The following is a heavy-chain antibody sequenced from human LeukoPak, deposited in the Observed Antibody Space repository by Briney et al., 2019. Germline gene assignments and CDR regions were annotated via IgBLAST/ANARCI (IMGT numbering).Heavy chain of an antibody. Sequence: PSETLSLTCTVSGGSMDSYYWGWIRQPPGKGLEWIGYIYNSGSGTTNYNPSLKSRVTISVDPSKNQFSLKLSSVTAADTAVYYCARDSGADLLWGQGTLVTVSS. CDR2: IYNSGSGTT. V-gene: IGHV4-59*01. D-gene: IGHD7-27*01. CDR3: ARDSGADLL. CDR1: GGSMDSYY. J-gene: IGHJ4*02.